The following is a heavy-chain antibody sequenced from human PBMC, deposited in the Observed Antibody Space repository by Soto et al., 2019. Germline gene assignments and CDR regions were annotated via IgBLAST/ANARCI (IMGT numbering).Heavy chain of an antibody. J-gene: IGHJ3*02. CDR2: IYYSGST. D-gene: IGHD3-22*01. Sequence: PSETMSLTXTVSGGSISSGDYYWSWIRQPPGKGLEWIGYIYYSGSTYYNPSLKSRVTISVDTSKNQFSLKLSSVTAADTAVYYCARDDRYDRDAFDIWGQGTMVTVSS. CDR3: ARDDRYDRDAFDI. V-gene: IGHV4-30-4*01. CDR1: GGSISSGDYY.